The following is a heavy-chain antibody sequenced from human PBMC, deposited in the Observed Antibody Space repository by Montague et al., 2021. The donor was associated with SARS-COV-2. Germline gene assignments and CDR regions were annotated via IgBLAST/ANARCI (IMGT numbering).Heavy chain of an antibody. D-gene: IGHD2-15*01. V-gene: IGHV3-30-3*01. Sequence: SLRLSCAASGFTFSSYAMHWVRQAPGKGLEWVAVISYDGSNKYYADSVKGRFTISRGNAKNSLYLQMNSLRAEDTAVYYCAATSGDIVVVVAAYYGMDVWGQGTTVTVSS. CDR3: AATSGDIVVVVAAYYGMDV. CDR1: GFTFSSYA. CDR2: ISYDGSNK. J-gene: IGHJ6*02.